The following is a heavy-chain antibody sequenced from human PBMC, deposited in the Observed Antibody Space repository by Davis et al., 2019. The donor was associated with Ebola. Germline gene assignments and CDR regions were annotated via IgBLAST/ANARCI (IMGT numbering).Heavy chain of an antibody. CDR3: ARGEPAAILEGRFDP. Sequence: GESLKISCAASGFTFSSNWMHWVRQAPGKGPVWVSRINSDGSSTSYADSVKGRFTISRDNAKNSLYLQMNSLRAEDTALYYCARGEPAAILEGRFDPWGQGTLVTVSS. J-gene: IGHJ5*02. V-gene: IGHV3-74*01. D-gene: IGHD2-2*01. CDR2: INSDGSST. CDR1: GFTFSSNW.